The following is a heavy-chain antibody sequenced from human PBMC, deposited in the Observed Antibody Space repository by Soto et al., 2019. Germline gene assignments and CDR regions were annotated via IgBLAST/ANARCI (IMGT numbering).Heavy chain of an antibody. D-gene: IGHD1-1*01. CDR2: ISDSGST. CDR1: GGSISNYY. CDR3: ARARLLGRTTWDYFDY. J-gene: IGHJ4*02. V-gene: IGHV4-59*01. Sequence: QVQLQESGPGLVKPSETLSLTCNVSGGSISNYYWNWIRQPPGKRLEWIGYISDSGSTKYNPSLMSRVTISADMSNNQVSLKVKSVAAADTAIYYCARARLLGRTTWDYFDYWGQGTLVTVSS.